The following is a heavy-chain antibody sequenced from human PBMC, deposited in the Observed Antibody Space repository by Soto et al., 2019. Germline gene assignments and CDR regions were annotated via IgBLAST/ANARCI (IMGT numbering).Heavy chain of an antibody. CDR1: GYTFISHS. CDR2: ISAYNGNT. Sequence: QIQLVQSGGEVKKPGASVKVSCKSSGYTFISHSMTWVRQAPGQGLEWMGRISAYNGNTNYAQKFQGRVTMTTDTSTSTAYMALRSLRSDDTAVYYCARGAFCGGAPGCRDMDVWGQGTTVTVSS. D-gene: IGHD2-21*01. CDR3: ARGAFCGGAPGCRDMDV. V-gene: IGHV1-18*01. J-gene: IGHJ6*02.